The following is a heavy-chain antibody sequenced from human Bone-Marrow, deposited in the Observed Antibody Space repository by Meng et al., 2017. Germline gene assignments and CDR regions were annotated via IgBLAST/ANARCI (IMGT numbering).Heavy chain of an antibody. CDR3: ARLGYCSSTSCQNYYYGMDV. CDR1: GFTFSSYA. J-gene: IGHJ6*02. Sequence: GESLKISCAASGFTFSSYAMSWVRQAPGKGLEWVSSISSSSSYIYYADSVKGRFTISRDNAKNSLYLQMNSLRAEDTAVYYCARLGYCSSTSCQNYYYGMDVWGQGTTVTVSS. V-gene: IGHV3-21*01. CDR2: ISSSSSYI. D-gene: IGHD2-2*01.